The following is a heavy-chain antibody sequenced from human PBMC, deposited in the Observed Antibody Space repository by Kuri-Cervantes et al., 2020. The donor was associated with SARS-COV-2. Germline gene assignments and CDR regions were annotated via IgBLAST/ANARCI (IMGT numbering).Heavy chain of an antibody. CDR2: MNPNSGNT. V-gene: IGHV1-8*02. CDR3: ASPATVTAPHDAFDI. J-gene: IGHJ3*02. D-gene: IGHD4-17*01. CDR1: GGTFSSYT. Sequence: ASVKVSCKASGGTFSSYTISWVRQATGQGLEWMGWMNPNSGNTGYAQEFQGRVTMTRNTSISTAYMELSSLRSEDTAVYYCASPATVTAPHDAFDIWGQGTMVTVSS.